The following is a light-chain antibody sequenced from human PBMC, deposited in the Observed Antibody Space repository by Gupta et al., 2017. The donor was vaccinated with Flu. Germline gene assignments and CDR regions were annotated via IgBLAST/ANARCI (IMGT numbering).Light chain of an antibody. J-gene: IGLJ1*01. CDR3: SSHAGRVTWV. CDR2: DVT. V-gene: IGLV2-11*01. CDR1: SNDVGGYNR. Sequence: HSPFRPPHPMSGPPGQSVTISCTGTSNDVGGYNRVSWYEQRPGKAPKLILYDVTERPSGVPDRFSGSKSGNTASLTISGLQADDEADYYCSSHAGRVTWVFGTGTTVTVL.